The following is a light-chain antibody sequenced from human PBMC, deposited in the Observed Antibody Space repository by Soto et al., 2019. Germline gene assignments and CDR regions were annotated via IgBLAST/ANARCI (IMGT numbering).Light chain of an antibody. Sequence: EIVLTQSPATLSLSPGERVSLSCRASQNIDIYLAWYQQKNGQPPKLLVYDASIRTSGVPARFSGSGSGTAFPLTISALQPEDFAVYYCQQRSYWPPGAFGHGTTLEIK. CDR2: DAS. CDR3: QQRSYWPPGA. J-gene: IGKJ2*01. V-gene: IGKV3-11*01. CDR1: QNIDIY.